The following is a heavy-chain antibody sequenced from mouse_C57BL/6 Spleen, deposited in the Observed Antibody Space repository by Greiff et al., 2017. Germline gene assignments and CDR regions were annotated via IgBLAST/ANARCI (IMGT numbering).Heavy chain of an antibody. V-gene: IGHV1-50*01. CDR1: GYTFTSYW. J-gene: IGHJ3*01. CDR3: ARPSIYYDYDEAY. CDR2: IDPSDSYT. Sequence: VQLQQPGAELVKPGASVKLSCKASGYTFTSYWMQWVKQRPGQGLEWIGEIDPSDSYTNYNQKFKGKATLTVDTSSSTAYMQLSSLTSEDSAVYYCARPSIYYDYDEAYWGQGTLGTVSA. D-gene: IGHD2-4*01.